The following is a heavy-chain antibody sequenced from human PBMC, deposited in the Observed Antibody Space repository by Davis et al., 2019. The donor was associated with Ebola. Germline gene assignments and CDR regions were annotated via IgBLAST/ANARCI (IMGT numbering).Heavy chain of an antibody. V-gene: IGHV3-23*01. CDR1: GFTFSSYA. J-gene: IGHJ2*01. CDR2: ISGSGGST. CDR3: AKRGYCSGGSCYTQLWYFDL. Sequence: PGGSLRLSCAASGFTFSSYAMSWVRQAPGKGLEWVSAISGSGGSTYYADSVKGRFTISRDNSKNTLYLQMNSLRAEDTAVYYCAKRGYCSGGSCYTQLWYFDLWGRGTLVTVSS. D-gene: IGHD2-15*01.